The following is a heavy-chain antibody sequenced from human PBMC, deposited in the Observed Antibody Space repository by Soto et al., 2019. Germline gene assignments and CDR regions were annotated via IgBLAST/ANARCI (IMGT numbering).Heavy chain of an antibody. J-gene: IGHJ4*02. V-gene: IGHV4-30-2*01. CDR2: IFPSGTT. CDR3: ARSREFDY. Sequence: SETLSLTCVVSGGSLSGATYSWNWIRQPPGKGLEWIGYIFPSGTTYYNPSLKSRVTISIDVSKNQFSLSLRSLTAADTAVYYCARSREFDYWSQGTLVTVSS. CDR1: GGSLSGATYS.